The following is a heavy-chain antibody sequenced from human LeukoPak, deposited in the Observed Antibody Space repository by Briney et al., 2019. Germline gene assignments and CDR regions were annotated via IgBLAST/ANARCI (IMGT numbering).Heavy chain of an antibody. CDR3: ARDFSSGSYYGDYCFDY. Sequence: GGSLRLSCAASGFTFSSYEMNWVRQAPGKGLEWVSYISSSGSTIYYADSVKGRFTISRDNAKNSLYLQMNSLRAEDTAVYYCARDFSSGSYYGDYCFDYWGQGTLVTVSS. V-gene: IGHV3-48*03. D-gene: IGHD1-26*01. CDR1: GFTFSSYE. J-gene: IGHJ4*02. CDR2: ISSSGSTI.